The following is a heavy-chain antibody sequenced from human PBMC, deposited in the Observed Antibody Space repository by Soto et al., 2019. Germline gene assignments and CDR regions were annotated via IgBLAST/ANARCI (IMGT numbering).Heavy chain of an antibody. CDR1: GFTFNNYY. V-gene: IGHV3-11*05. CDR2: ISSSSSYT. Sequence: NPGGSLRLSCAASGFTFNNYYMSWIRQAPGKGLEWVSYISSSSSYTNYADSVKGRFTISRDNAKNSLYLQMNSLRAEDTAVYYCARDRLGFGELYRPPNSWFDPWGQGTLVTVSS. CDR3: ARDRLGFGELYRPPNSWFDP. D-gene: IGHD3-10*01. J-gene: IGHJ5*02.